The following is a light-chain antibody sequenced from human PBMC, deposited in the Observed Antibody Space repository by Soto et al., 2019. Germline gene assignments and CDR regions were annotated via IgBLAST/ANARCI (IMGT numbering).Light chain of an antibody. CDR1: QSVSRN. J-gene: IGKJ2*01. Sequence: EIMMTQSPATLSVSPGERATLSCRASQSVSRNLAWYQQKPGQAPRLLIYGASTRATGIPARFSGSGSGTEFTLTISSLQSEDFAVYYCQQYNNWPPGKYTFGQGTKLESK. CDR2: GAS. CDR3: QQYNNWPPGKYT. V-gene: IGKV3-15*01.